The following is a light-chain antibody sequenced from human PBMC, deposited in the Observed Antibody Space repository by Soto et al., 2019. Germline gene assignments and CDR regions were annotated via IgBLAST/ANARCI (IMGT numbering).Light chain of an antibody. Sequence: QSVLTQPASVSGSPGQSITISCTGTSSDVGNFNYVSWYQQFPGKAPQLMIYDVSSRPSGVSNRFSGSKSGNAASLTISGLQAEDEADYYCSSYRSRTSDVVFGGGTKVTVL. CDR3: SSYRSRTSDVV. V-gene: IGLV2-14*01. CDR2: DVS. J-gene: IGLJ2*01. CDR1: SSDVGNFNY.